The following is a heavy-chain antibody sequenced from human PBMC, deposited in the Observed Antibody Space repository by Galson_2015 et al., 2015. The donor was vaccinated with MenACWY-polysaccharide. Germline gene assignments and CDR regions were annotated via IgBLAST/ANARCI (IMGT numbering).Heavy chain of an antibody. CDR3: ARAPTPYCSSASCFNKYAFDI. CDR2: VYYSGNT. CDR1: SGSISSRGHH. Sequence: ETLSLPCTVSSGSISSRGHHWGWIRQPPGKGLEWIGIVYYSGNTYYNPSLESRVTISVDTSKNQFSLKLNSVTAADTALYYCARAPTPYCSSASCFNKYAFDIWGQGTMVTVSS. J-gene: IGHJ3*02. D-gene: IGHD2-2*01. V-gene: IGHV4-39*01.